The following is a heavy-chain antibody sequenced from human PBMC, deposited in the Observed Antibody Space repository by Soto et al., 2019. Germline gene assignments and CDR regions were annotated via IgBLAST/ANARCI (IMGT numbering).Heavy chain of an antibody. D-gene: IGHD6-13*01. J-gene: IGHJ4*02. CDR3: ARGNSSSHYFDY. CDR2: INPSGGST. Sequence: ASVKGACKAAGYTFTSDYMRWVRQAPGQGLEWMGIINPSGGSTSYAQKFQGRVTMTRDTSTSTVYMELSSLRSEDTAVYYCARGNSSSHYFDYWGQGTLVTVSS. CDR1: GYTFTSDY. V-gene: IGHV1-46*03.